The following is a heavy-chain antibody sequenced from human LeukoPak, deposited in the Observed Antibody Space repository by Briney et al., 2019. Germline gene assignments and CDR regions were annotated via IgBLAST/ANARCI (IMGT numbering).Heavy chain of an antibody. D-gene: IGHD2-15*01. CDR1: GYTFTSYA. CDR2: INAGNGNT. CDR3: ARESGCSGGSCYPDY. J-gene: IGHJ4*02. Sequence: ASVKVSCKASGYTFTSYAMRWVRQAPGQRLEWMGWINAGNGNTKYSQKFQGRVTITRDTSASTAYMELSRLRSDDTAVYYCARESGCSGGSCYPDYWGQGTLVTVSS. V-gene: IGHV1-3*01.